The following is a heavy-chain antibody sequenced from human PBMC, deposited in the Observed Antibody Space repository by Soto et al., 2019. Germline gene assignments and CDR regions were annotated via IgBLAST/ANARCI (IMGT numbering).Heavy chain of an antibody. CDR2: IFYTGTT. CDR3: ARHYPIGNNWNYYDY. CDR1: DDSISTYY. V-gene: IGHV4-59*08. J-gene: IGHJ4*02. Sequence: AETLSLTCSVSDDSISTYYWGWIRQPPGKGLEWIGYIFYTGTTKYNPSLKSRVTISLDTSKNQFSLKLSSVTAADTAVYYCARHYPIGNNWNYYDYWGQGTLVTVSS. D-gene: IGHD1-1*01.